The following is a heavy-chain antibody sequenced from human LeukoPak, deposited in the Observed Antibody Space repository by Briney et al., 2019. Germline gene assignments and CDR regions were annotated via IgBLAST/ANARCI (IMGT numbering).Heavy chain of an antibody. CDR1: GFTFSSYA. CDR3: AKDFRCSSRSDAFDI. D-gene: IGHD6-13*01. Sequence: SGGSLRLSCAASGFTFSSYAMSWVRQAPGKGLEWVSAISGSGGSTYYADSVKGRFTISRDNSKNTLYLQMNSLRAEDTAVYYCAKDFRCSSRSDAFDIWGQGTMVTVSS. J-gene: IGHJ3*02. V-gene: IGHV3-23*01. CDR2: ISGSGGST.